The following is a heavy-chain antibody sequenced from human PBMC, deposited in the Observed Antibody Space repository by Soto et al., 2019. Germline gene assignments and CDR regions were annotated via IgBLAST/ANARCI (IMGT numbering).Heavy chain of an antibody. J-gene: IGHJ6*02. V-gene: IGHV1-2*04. CDR1: GYTXSGYY. CDR3: PRSHHIAAAGADHNYYYYYGMDV. Sequence: SXKVSFKAAGYTXSGYYMDLVRQAPGQGLGWRGWINPNSGGTNYAQKSKGWVTTTRDKSISTAYMELSRLSSDDTAVHYCPRSHHIAAAGADHNYYYYYGMDVWGQGTTGTVS. D-gene: IGHD6-13*01. CDR2: INPNSGGT.